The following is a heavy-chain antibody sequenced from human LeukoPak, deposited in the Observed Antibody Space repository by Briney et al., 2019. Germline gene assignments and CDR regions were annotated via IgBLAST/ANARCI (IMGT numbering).Heavy chain of an antibody. J-gene: IGHJ5*02. V-gene: IGHV5-51*01. CDR1: GYSFTSYW. D-gene: IGHD1-26*01. CDR2: IYPGDSDT. CDR3: AAALVGASSELET. Sequence: GESLKISCKGSGYSFTSYWIGWVRQMPGKGLEWMGIIYPGDSDTRYSPSFQGQVTISADKSISTAYLQWSSLEASDTAMYYCAAALVGASSELETWGQGTLVTVSS.